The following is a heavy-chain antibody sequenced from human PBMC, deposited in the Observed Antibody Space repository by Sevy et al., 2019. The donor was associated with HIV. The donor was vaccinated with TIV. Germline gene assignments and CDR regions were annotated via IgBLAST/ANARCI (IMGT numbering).Heavy chain of an antibody. CDR3: AKGSSYIGSGATH. V-gene: IGHV3-23*01. CDR1: GFTFSSYA. Sequence: GGSLRLSCAASGFTFSSYAMSWVRQAPGKGLEWVSAISGSGGSTYYADSVKGRFTISRDNSKNTLYLQMNSLRAEDTAAYYCAKGSSYIGSGATHWGQGTLVTVSS. D-gene: IGHD6-6*01. J-gene: IGHJ4*02. CDR2: ISGSGGST.